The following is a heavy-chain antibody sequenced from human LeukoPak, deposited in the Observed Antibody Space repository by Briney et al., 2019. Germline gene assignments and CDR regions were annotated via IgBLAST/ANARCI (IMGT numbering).Heavy chain of an antibody. CDR2: ISHTSGTT. J-gene: IGHJ4*02. Sequence: GGSLRLSCEVSGYTFSGFAVSWARQAPGKGLEWVSTISHTSGTTYYADSVKGRFTISRDNSKNTLYLQMRSLRAEDTALYRCARVKGYFDSGNYYGFFDYWGQGTLVTVSS. CDR1: GYTFSGFA. D-gene: IGHD3-10*01. CDR3: ARVKGYFDSGNYYGFFDY. V-gene: IGHV3-23*01.